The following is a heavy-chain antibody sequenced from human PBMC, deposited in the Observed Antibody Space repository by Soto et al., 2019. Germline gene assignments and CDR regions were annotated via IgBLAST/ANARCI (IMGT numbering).Heavy chain of an antibody. V-gene: IGHV1-18*01. J-gene: IGHJ5*02. D-gene: IGHD3-3*01. Sequence: ASVKVSCKTSGYTFKTYGINWVRQAPGQGLELMGWISAYDGKTTYAEKFQGRVTLTTDTSTSTAYMELRSLRSDDTAIYYCARDPHEFWTSYWFDPWGQGTPVTVS. CDR2: ISAYDGKT. CDR3: ARDPHEFWTSYWFDP. CDR1: GYTFKTYG.